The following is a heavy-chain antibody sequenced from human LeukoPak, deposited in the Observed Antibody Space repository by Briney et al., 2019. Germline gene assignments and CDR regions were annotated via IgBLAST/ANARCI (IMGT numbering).Heavy chain of an antibody. Sequence: ASVKVSCKASGYTFTSYDINWVRQATGQGLGWMGWMNPNSGSTGYAQKFQGRVTMTRNTSISTAYMELSSLRSEDTAVYYCARHHESRYCSSTSCPTGWFDPWGQGTLVTVSS. CDR1: GYTFTSYD. V-gene: IGHV1-8*01. J-gene: IGHJ5*02. D-gene: IGHD2-2*01. CDR3: ARHHESRYCSSTSCPTGWFDP. CDR2: MNPNSGST.